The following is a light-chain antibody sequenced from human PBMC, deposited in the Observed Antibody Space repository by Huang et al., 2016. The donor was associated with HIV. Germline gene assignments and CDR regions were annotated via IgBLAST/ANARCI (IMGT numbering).Light chain of an antibody. CDR3: QQANMYPRS. J-gene: IGKJ5*01. V-gene: IGKV1-12*01. CDR1: QDISSW. Sequence: IQLTQSPSSVSASEGNTVRITCRASQDISSWLAWYQQKPREAPTLLIPSTSILQSGVPSRFNGSGSGTDFFLPINSLRPDDFATYYCQQANMYPRSFGQGTRLDIK. CDR2: STS.